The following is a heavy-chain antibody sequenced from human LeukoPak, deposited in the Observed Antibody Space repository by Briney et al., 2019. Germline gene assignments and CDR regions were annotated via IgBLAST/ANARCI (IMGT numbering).Heavy chain of an antibody. V-gene: IGHV3-11*04. CDR1: GFTFSDYY. D-gene: IGHD3-3*01. Sequence: GGSLRLSCAASGFTFSDYYMSWIRQAPGKGLEWVSYISNSGSTIYYADSVKGRFTISRDNAKNSLYLQMNSLRAEDTAVYYCARAGHVDFYYYYYMDVWGKGTTVTVSS. CDR2: ISNSGSTI. CDR3: ARAGHVDFYYYYYMDV. J-gene: IGHJ6*03.